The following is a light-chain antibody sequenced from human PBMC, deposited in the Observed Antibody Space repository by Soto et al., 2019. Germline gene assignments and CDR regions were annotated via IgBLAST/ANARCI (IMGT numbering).Light chain of an antibody. CDR1: QSVSSY. Sequence: EIVLTHSPATLSLSPGERATLSCRASQSVSSYLAWYQQKPGQAPRLLIYDASNRATGIPARFSGSGSGTYVLPTISSLQQDDFVSYYYQQYNSHSEAFGQGTRLEIK. CDR3: QQYNSHSEA. V-gene: IGKV3-11*01. J-gene: IGKJ5*01. CDR2: DAS.